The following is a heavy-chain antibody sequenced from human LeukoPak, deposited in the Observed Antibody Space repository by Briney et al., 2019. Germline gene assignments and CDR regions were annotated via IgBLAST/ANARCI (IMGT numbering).Heavy chain of an antibody. Sequence: ASVKVSCKASGYTFTSYAMRWVRQAPGQRLEWMGWINAGNGNTKYSQKFQGRVTITRDTSASTAYMELSSLRSEDTAVYYCARDRPEVLLWFGELLWGQGTLVTVSS. J-gene: IGHJ4*02. D-gene: IGHD3-10*01. CDR2: INAGNGNT. CDR1: GYTFTSYA. V-gene: IGHV1-3*01. CDR3: ARDRPEVLLWFGELL.